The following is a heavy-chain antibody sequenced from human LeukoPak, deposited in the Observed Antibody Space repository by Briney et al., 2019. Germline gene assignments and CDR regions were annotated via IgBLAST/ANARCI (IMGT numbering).Heavy chain of an antibody. Sequence: SETLSLTCAVYGGSFSGYYWSWIRQPPGKGLEWIGEINHSGSTNYNPSLKSRVTISVDTSKNQFSLKLSSVTAADTAVYYCARVLGYDYVWGSYRYDWFDPWGQGTLVTASS. CDR2: INHSGST. V-gene: IGHV4-34*01. D-gene: IGHD3-16*02. J-gene: IGHJ5*02. CDR1: GGSFSGYY. CDR3: ARVLGYDYVWGSYRYDWFDP.